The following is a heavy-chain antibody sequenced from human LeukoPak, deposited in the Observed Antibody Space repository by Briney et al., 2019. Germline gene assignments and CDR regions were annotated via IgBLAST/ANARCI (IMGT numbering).Heavy chain of an antibody. J-gene: IGHJ6*02. V-gene: IGHV4-34*01. CDR1: GGSFSGYY. Sequence: SETLSLTCAVYGGSFSGYYWSWIRQPPGKGLGWIGEINHSGSTNYNPSLKSRVTISVDTSKNQFSLKLSSVTAADTAVYYCASYATTDYYYGMDVWGQGTTVTVSS. CDR2: INHSGST. D-gene: IGHD1-1*01. CDR3: ASYATTDYYYGMDV.